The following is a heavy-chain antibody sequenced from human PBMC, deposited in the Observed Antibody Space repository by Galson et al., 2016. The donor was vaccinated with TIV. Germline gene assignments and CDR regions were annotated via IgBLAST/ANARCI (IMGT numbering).Heavy chain of an antibody. CDR3: AREKAVGPALLDF. V-gene: IGHV3-72*01. Sequence: SLRLSCAASGFTFSDYFMDWVRQFPGKGLEWVGRATDESNGYTTEYAASVRGRFTISRDDSKDSLYLQMTSLRAEDTAIYYCAREKAVGPALLDFWGQGVPVTVSP. D-gene: IGHD2-15*01. CDR2: ATDESNGYTT. CDR1: GFTFSDYF. J-gene: IGHJ4*02.